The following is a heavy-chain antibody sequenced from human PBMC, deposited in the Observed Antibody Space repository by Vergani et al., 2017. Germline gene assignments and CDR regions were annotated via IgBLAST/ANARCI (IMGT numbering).Heavy chain of an antibody. V-gene: IGHV4-59*01. CDR1: GGSISSYY. Sequence: QVQLQESGPGLVKPSETLSLTCTVSGGSISSYYWSWIRQPPGKGLEWIGYIYYSGSTNYNPSLKSRVTISVDTSKNQFSLKLSSVTAADTAVYYCARADSGATPYYYYYYMDVWGKGTTVTVSS. CDR2: IYYSGST. CDR3: ARADSGATPYYYYYYMDV. J-gene: IGHJ6*03. D-gene: IGHD1-26*01.